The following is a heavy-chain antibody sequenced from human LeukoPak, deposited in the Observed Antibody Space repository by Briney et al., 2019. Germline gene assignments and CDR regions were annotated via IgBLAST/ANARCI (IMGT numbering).Heavy chain of an antibody. D-gene: IGHD2-2*01. Sequence: PSETLSLTCTVSGGSISSYYWSWIRQPPGKGLEWIGYIYYSGSTNYSPSLKSRVTISVDTSKNQFSLKLSSVTAADTAVYYCARQNRYCSTTSCPSFDYWGQGTLVTVSS. CDR3: ARQNRYCSTTSCPSFDY. V-gene: IGHV4-59*08. CDR1: GGSISSYY. CDR2: IYYSGST. J-gene: IGHJ4*02.